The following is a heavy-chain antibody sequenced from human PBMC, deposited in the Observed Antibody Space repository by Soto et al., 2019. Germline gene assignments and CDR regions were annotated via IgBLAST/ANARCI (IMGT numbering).Heavy chain of an antibody. Sequence: ASVKVSCKASGYTFTSYGISWVRQAPGQGLEWMGWISAYNGNTNYAQKLQGRVTMTTDTSTSTAYMELRSLRSDDTAVYYCARDHSVGDYYDSSGYYYSSGMDVWGQGTPVTVSS. J-gene: IGHJ6*02. CDR2: ISAYNGNT. CDR3: ARDHSVGDYYDSSGYYYSSGMDV. V-gene: IGHV1-18*01. D-gene: IGHD3-22*01. CDR1: GYTFTSYG.